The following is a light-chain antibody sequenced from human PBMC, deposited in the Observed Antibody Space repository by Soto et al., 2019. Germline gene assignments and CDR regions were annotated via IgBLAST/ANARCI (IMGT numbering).Light chain of an antibody. V-gene: IGLV2-14*01. CDR1: ISDVGGYNY. Sequence: QSPLTQPASVSGSPGQSITISCTGTISDVGGYNYVSWYQQHPGKAPKLMIYEVSNRPSGVSNRFSGSKSGNTASLTISGLQAEDEADYYCRSYTSSSTYVFGTGTKVTVL. CDR2: EVS. J-gene: IGLJ1*01. CDR3: RSYTSSSTYV.